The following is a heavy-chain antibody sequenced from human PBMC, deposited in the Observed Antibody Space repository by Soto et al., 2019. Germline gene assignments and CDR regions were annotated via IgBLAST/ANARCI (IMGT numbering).Heavy chain of an antibody. V-gene: IGHV4-59*08. CDR2: IYYSGST. CDR1: GGSISSYY. J-gene: IGHJ6*03. CDR3: ARRYPGVEYSSSSSVYYYYYMDV. Sequence: SETLSLTCTVSGGSISSYYWSWIRQPPGKGLEWIGYIYYSGSTNYNPSLKSRVTISVDTSKNQFSLKLSSVTAADTAVYYCARRYPGVEYSSSSSVYYYYYMDVWGKGTTVTVSS. D-gene: IGHD6-6*01.